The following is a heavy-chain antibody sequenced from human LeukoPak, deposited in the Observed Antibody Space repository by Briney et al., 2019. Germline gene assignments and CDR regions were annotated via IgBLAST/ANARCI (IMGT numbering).Heavy chain of an antibody. CDR2: IKSKTDGGTT. D-gene: IGHD6-13*01. V-gene: IGHV3-15*01. J-gene: IGHJ4*02. CDR3: ARDAYSSSWPRAD. Sequence: PGGSLRLSCAASGFTFSNAWMSWVRQAPGKGLEWVGRIKSKTDGGTTDYAAPVKGRFTISRDDSKNTLYLQMNSLRAEDTAVYYCARDAYSSSWPRADWGQGTLVTVSS. CDR1: GFTFSNAW.